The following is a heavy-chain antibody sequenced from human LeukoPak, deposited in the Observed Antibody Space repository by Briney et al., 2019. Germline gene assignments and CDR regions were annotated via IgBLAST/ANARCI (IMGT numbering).Heavy chain of an antibody. D-gene: IGHD3-22*01. V-gene: IGHV3-30*04. CDR1: GFTFTTYS. J-gene: IGHJ4*02. Sequence: PGESLRLSCEASGFTFTTYSLHWLRQAPGKGLQWVAVISHDGSNEYYADSVKGRFTISRDDSKNTLYLQMSSLRAEDTAVYFCAREYLEGTFYYDGRGYSNFDSWGQGTLVTVFS. CDR3: AREYLEGTFYYDGRGYSNFDS. CDR2: ISHDGSNE.